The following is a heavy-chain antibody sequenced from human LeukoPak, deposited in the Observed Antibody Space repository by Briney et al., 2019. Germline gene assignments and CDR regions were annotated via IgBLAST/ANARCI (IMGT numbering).Heavy chain of an antibody. CDR2: ISSSSSYI. J-gene: IGHJ6*03. CDR3: ARDDSSSSSGYYYYYMDV. Sequence: GGSLRLSCAASGFTFSSYSMNWVRQAPGKGLEWVSSISSSSSYIYYADSVKGRFTISRDNAKNSLYLQMNSLRAEDTAVYYCARDDSSSSSGYYYYYMDVWGKGTTVTVSS. CDR1: GFTFSSYS. V-gene: IGHV3-21*01. D-gene: IGHD6-6*01.